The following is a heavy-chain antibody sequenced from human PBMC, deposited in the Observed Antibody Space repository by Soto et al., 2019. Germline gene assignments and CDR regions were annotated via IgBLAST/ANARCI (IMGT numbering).Heavy chain of an antibody. CDR1: GGSISSSSYY. V-gene: IGHV4-39*01. CDR3: ARLGGNCSGGSCYVDY. Sequence: QLQLQESGPGLVKPSETLSLTCTVSGGSISSSSYYWGWIRQPPGKGLEWIGSIYYSGSTYYNPSLKSRVTLSVDTSKNQFSLKLSSVTAAGTAVYYCARLGGNCSGGSCYVDYWGQGTLVTVSS. J-gene: IGHJ4*02. D-gene: IGHD2-15*01. CDR2: IYYSGST.